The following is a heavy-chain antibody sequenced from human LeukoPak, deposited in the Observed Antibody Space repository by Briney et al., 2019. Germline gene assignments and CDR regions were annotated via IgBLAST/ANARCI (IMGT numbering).Heavy chain of an antibody. V-gene: IGHV3-23*01. D-gene: IGHD6-13*01. CDR3: AKATFASSWNLYFDY. CDR1: GFSFSSYA. CDR2: ISSSGGST. Sequence: PGGSLRLSCAASGFSFSSYAMSWVRQAPGTGLEWVSTISSSGGSTYYADSVKGRFTISRDNSKSTLYLQMNSLRAEDTAVYYCAKATFASSWNLYFDYWGQGTLVTVSS. J-gene: IGHJ4*02.